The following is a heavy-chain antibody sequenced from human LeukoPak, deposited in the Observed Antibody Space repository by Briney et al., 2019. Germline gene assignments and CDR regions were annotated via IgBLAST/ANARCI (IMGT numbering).Heavy chain of an antibody. V-gene: IGHV4-38-2*02. CDR3: ASSKYQLLSEGDY. Sequence: SETLSLTCTVSGYSISSGYYLGWIRPPPGKGLEWIGVIYPSGSTYYNPSLKSRVTISLDTPQNQFSLRLSSVTAADTAVYYCASSKYQLLSEGDYWGQGTLVTVSS. CDR1: GYSISSGYY. CDR2: IYPSGST. J-gene: IGHJ4*02. D-gene: IGHD2-2*01.